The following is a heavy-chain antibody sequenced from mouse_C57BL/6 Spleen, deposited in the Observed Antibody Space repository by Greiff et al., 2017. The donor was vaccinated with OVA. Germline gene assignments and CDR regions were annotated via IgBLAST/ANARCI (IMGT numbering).Heavy chain of an antibody. CDR2: IYPGGGYT. Sequence: QVQLQQSGAELVRPGTSVKMSCKASGYTFTNYWIGWAKQRPGHGLEWIGDIYPGGGYTNYNEKFKGKATLTADKSSSTACMQFSSLTSEDSAIYYCARGGLGPMDYWGQGTSVTVSS. V-gene: IGHV1-63*01. CDR3: ARGGLGPMDY. CDR1: GYTFTNYW. J-gene: IGHJ4*01. D-gene: IGHD4-1*01.